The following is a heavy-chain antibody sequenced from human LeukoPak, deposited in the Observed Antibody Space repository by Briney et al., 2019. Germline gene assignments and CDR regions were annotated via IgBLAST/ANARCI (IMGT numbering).Heavy chain of an antibody. CDR3: ARERASNNYYNYFDP. J-gene: IGHJ5*02. CDR1: GDSFNEYY. V-gene: IGHV4-34*01. CDR2: INHSGST. D-gene: IGHD1-1*01. Sequence: SETLSLTCAVYGDSFNEYYWSWVRQPPGKALEWIGEINHSGSTNYNPSLKSRVTISVDKSWRQFFLRLSPLNAADTAVYYCARERASNNYYNYFDPWGQGTQVTVSS.